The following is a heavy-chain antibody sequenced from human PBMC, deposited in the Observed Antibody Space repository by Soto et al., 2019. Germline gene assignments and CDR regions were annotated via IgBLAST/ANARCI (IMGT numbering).Heavy chain of an antibody. J-gene: IGHJ5*02. V-gene: IGHV3-7*01. CDR2: INQDGSDQ. D-gene: IGHD2-8*01. Sequence: EVQVVESGGGLVQPGGSLRLSCAASGFTFSSHWMTWVRQVPGKGLEWVANINQDGSDQYYVDSVKGRFTISRDKAKNSLCLHMNSLRVEDTAVYYCATSMRHTLNPWGQGTLVTVSS. CDR1: GFTFSSHW. CDR3: ATSMRHTLNP.